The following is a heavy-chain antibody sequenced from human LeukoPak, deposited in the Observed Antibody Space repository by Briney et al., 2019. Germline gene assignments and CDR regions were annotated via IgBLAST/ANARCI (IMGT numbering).Heavy chain of an antibody. CDR2: VSYDGSWD. CDR3: TREERGYIPAF. V-gene: IGHV3-30*01. J-gene: IGHJ4*02. CDR1: GFTFTNYA. Sequence: PGGSLRLSCAAPGFTFTNYAMHWVRQTPGKGLEWVAFVSYDGSWDSYSDSVKGRFTISRDASKNTLYLQMNSLRAKDTAVYYCTREERGYIPAFWGQGTLVTVSS. D-gene: IGHD3-16*02.